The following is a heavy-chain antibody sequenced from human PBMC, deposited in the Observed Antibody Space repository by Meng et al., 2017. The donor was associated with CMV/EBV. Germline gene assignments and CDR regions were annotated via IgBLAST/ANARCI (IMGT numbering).Heavy chain of an antibody. J-gene: IGHJ4*02. V-gene: IGHV4-4*07. CDR3: ARDSSGWYPHFDY. D-gene: IGHD6-19*01. CDR1: GGSISSYY. CDR2: IYTSGST. Sequence: QVQLQESGPGMVQPSETLSLPCPVAGGSISSYYWSWIRQPAGKGLEWIWRIYTSGSTNYNPSLKSRVTMSVDTSKNQFSLKLSSVTAADTAVYYCARDSSGWYPHFDYWGQGTLVTVSS.